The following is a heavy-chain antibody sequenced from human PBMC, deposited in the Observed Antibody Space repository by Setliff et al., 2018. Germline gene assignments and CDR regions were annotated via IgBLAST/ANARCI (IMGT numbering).Heavy chain of an antibody. J-gene: IGHJ4*02. CDR1: GLTFNSYA. Sequence: LRLSCAASGLTFNSYAMSWVRQAPGKGLEWVSTVSVSGDNTYYTDSVKGRFTTSRDNSKNTLSLQMSSLRTEDTAIYFCAGQGPIFGSGLIPGLDQWGQGTMVTVSS. CDR3: AGQGPIFGSGLIPGLDQ. CDR2: VSVSGDNT. V-gene: IGHV3-23*01. D-gene: IGHD3-3*01.